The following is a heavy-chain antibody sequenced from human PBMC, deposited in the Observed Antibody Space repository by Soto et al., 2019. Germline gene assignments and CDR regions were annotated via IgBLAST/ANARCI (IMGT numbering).Heavy chain of an antibody. CDR3: AGLNLLVVAAFDY. D-gene: IGHD2-15*01. CDR2: IYYSGST. Sequence: PSETLSLTCTVSGGSISSSSYYWGWIRQPPGKGLEWIGSIYYSGSTYYNPSLKSRVTISVDTSKNQFSLKLSSVTAADTAVYYCAGLNLLVVAAFDYWGQGTLVTVSS. CDR1: GGSISSSSYY. J-gene: IGHJ4*02. V-gene: IGHV4-39*01.